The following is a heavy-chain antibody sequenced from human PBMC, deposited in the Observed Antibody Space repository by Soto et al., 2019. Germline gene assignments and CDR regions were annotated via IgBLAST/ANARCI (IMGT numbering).Heavy chain of an antibody. CDR2: IYPGDSDT. CDR3: ARQTRESITIFGVGIEGPYYYYGMDG. Sequence: PGESLKISCKCSGYSFTSYWIGWVRQMPGKGLEWMGIIYPGDSDTRYSPSFQGQVTISADKSISTAYLQWSSLKASDTAMYYCARQTRESITIFGVGIEGPYYYYGMDGWGKGTKV. CDR1: GYSFTSYW. V-gene: IGHV5-51*01. D-gene: IGHD3-3*01. J-gene: IGHJ6*04.